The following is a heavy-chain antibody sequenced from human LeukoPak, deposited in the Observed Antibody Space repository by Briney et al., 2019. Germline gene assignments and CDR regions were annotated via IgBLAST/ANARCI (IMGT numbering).Heavy chain of an antibody. CDR2: ISGSGGST. Sequence: PGGSLRLSCAASGFTFSSYAMSWVRQAPGKGLEWVSAISGSGGSTYYADSVKGRFTISRDNSKNTLYLQMNSLRAEDTAVYYCARVKERAGSYYYGMDVWGQGTTVTVSS. CDR1: GFTFSSYA. J-gene: IGHJ6*02. D-gene: IGHD6-19*01. CDR3: ARVKERAGSYYYGMDV. V-gene: IGHV3-23*01.